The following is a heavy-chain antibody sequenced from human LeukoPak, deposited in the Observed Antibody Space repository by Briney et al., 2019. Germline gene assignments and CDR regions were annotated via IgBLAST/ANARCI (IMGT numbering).Heavy chain of an antibody. CDR3: ARDRDWFDP. Sequence: PSETLSLTCAVYGGSFSGYYWSWIRQPPGKGLEWIGYIYYSGSTYYNPSLKSRVTISVDTSKNQFSLKLSSVTAADTAVYYCARDRDWFDPWGQGTLVTVSS. V-gene: IGHV4-34*09. J-gene: IGHJ5*02. CDR2: IYYSGST. D-gene: IGHD5-24*01. CDR1: GGSFSGYY.